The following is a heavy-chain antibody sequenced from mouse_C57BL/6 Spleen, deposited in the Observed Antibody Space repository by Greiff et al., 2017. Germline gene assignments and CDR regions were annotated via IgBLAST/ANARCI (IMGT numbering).Heavy chain of an antibody. CDR1: GYTFTDYY. CDR3: ARLDFDY. V-gene: IGHV1-26*01. Sequence: EVQLQQSGPELVKPGASVKISCTASGYTFTDYYMNWVKQSPGKSLEWIGDISPDNGGPSYNQKFKGKATLTVDKSSSTVYMELSSLTYEDAAVYCWARLDFDYWGQGTTLTVSA. J-gene: IGHJ2*01. CDR2: ISPDNGGP.